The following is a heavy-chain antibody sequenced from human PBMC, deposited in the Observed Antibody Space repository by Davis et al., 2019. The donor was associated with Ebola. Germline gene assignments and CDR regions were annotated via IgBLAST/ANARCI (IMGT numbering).Heavy chain of an antibody. CDR3: AREGVGYCSSTSCYYYGMDV. CDR2: ISSSGSTI. J-gene: IGHJ6*02. V-gene: IGHV3-11*01. D-gene: IGHD2-2*01. CDR1: GFTFSDYY. Sequence: PGGSLRLSCAASGFTFSDYYMSWIRQAPGKGLEWVSYISSSGSTIYYADSVKGRFTISRDNAKNSLYLQMNSLRAEDTAVYYCAREGVGYCSSTSCYYYGMDVWGQGTTVTVSS.